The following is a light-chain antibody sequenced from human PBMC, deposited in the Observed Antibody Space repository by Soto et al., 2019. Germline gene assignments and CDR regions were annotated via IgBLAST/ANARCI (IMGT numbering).Light chain of an antibody. CDR2: EVN. V-gene: IGLV2-14*01. CDR3: SSYTRTNTRV. J-gene: IGLJ3*02. CDR1: SSDVGAYDY. Sequence: QSALTQPASVSGSPGQSITISCTGTSSDVGAYDYVSWYQHHPGKAPKLMIYEVNNRPSGVSNRFSGSKSGNTASLTISGLQAEDEADYFCSSYTRTNTRVFGGGTK.